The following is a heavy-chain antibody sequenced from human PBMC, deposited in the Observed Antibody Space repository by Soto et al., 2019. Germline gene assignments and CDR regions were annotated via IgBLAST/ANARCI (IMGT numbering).Heavy chain of an antibody. Sequence: GGSLRLSCAASGFTFSDYYMSWIRQAPGKGLEWVSYISSSGSTIYYADPVKGRFTISRDNAKNSLYLQMNSLRAEDTAVYYCATIGGGIVVVPAARRSMDVWGQGTTVTVSS. J-gene: IGHJ6*02. CDR3: ATIGGGIVVVPAARRSMDV. D-gene: IGHD2-2*01. CDR2: ISSSGSTI. CDR1: GFTFSDYY. V-gene: IGHV3-11*01.